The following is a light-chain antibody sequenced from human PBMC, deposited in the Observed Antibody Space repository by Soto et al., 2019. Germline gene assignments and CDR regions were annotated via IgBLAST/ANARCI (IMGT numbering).Light chain of an antibody. V-gene: IGLV2-8*01. CDR2: EVS. Sequence: QSALTQPASASGSPGQSVTISCTGTSSDVGGYNYVSWYQQHPGKAPKLMIYEVSKRPSGVPNRFSGSKSGNTASLTVSGLQAEDEADYYCSSSTGSNTLVFGGGTKVTVL. J-gene: IGLJ2*01. CDR3: SSSTGSNTLV. CDR1: SSDVGGYNY.